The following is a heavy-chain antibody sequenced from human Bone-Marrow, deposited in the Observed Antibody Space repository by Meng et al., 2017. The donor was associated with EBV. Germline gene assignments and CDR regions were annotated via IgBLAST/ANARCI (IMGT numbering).Heavy chain of an antibody. Sequence: RPLPASGSGMVNTSQTLSLPGAVSGGSISSGGYSWSWIRQPQGKGLEWIGYSDHSGSTYYNPSLKSRVTISVDRSKNQFSLKLSSVTAADTAVYYCARVVARSYFDYWGQGTLVTVSS. J-gene: IGHJ4*02. CDR3: ARVVARSYFDY. V-gene: IGHV4-30-2*01. CDR1: GGSISSGGYS. CDR2: SDHSGST.